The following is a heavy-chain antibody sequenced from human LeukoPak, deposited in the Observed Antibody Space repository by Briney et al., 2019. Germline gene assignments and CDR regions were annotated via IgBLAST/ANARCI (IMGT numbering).Heavy chain of an antibody. J-gene: IGHJ4*02. CDR3: ARAHPAYGSPSGFDY. CDR2: IFYTGST. D-gene: IGHD6-6*01. CDR1: IASISSHY. Sequence: SETLSLTCTVSIASISSHYWSWIRQPPGKGLEWVGFIFYTGSTSYNPSLKSRVTLSVDTSKNQFSLKLSSVTAADTAVYFCARAHPAYGSPSGFDYWGQGALVTVSS. V-gene: IGHV4-59*11.